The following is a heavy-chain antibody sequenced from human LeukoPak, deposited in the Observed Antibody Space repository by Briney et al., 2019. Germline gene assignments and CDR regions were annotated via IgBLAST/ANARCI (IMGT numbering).Heavy chain of an antibody. J-gene: IGHJ6*02. CDR1: GFTFSSYG. D-gene: IGHD3-3*01. CDR2: IWYDGSNK. CDR3: ARDYGIFGGYYYYGMDV. V-gene: IGHV3-33*01. Sequence: GGSLRLSCAASGFTFSSYGMHWVRQAPGKGLEWVAVIWYDGSNKYYADSVQGRFTISRDNSKNTLYLQMNSLRAEDTAVYYCARDYGIFGGYYYYGMDVWGQGTTVTVSS.